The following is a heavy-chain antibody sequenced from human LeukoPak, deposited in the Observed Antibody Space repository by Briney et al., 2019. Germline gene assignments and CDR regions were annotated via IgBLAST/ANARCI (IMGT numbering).Heavy chain of an antibody. D-gene: IGHD2-2*02. CDR2: INPSGGST. CDR3: ASIPIPRDAFDI. V-gene: IGHV1-46*01. CDR1: GYTFTSYY. Sequence: ASVKVSCKASGYTFTSYYMHWVRQAPGQGLEWMGIINPSGGSTSYAQKFQGRVTMTRDTSTSTVYMELSSLRSEDTAVYYCASIPIPRDAFDIWGQGTMVTVSS. J-gene: IGHJ3*02.